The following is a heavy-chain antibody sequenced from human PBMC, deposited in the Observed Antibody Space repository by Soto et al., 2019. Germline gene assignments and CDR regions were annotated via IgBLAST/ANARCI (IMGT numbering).Heavy chain of an antibody. D-gene: IGHD3-22*01. CDR2: ITGSGGTK. CDR3: AKPLIMSYASSGYYYYFDS. CDR1: GFTFSSYA. J-gene: IGHJ4*02. V-gene: IGHV3-23*01. Sequence: EVQLLESGGGLVQPGGSLRLSCAASGFTFSSYAMSWVRQAPGEGLEWVSGITGSGGTKYYADSVKGRFTISRDNFKNTLDLQMNSLRVEDTAVYDCAKPLIMSYASSGYYYYFDSWGQGSLVTVSS.